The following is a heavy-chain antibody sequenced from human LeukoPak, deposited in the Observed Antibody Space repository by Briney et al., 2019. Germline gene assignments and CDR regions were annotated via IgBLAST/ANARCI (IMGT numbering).Heavy chain of an antibody. CDR3: ARSLRNGYRYGYIDY. CDR2: INHSGST. Sequence: PSETLSLTCAVYGGSFSGYYWSWIRQPPGKGLEWIGEINHSGSTNYNPSLKSRVTISVDTSKNQFSLKLSSVTAADTAVYYCARSLRNGYRYGYIDYWGQGALVTVSS. D-gene: IGHD5-18*01. J-gene: IGHJ4*02. CDR1: GGSFSGYY. V-gene: IGHV4-34*01.